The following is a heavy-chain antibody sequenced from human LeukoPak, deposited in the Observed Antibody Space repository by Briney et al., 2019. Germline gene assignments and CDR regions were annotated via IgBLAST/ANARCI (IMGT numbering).Heavy chain of an antibody. CDR2: INPSGGST. Sequence: GAPVKVSCKASGYTFTSYYMHWVRQAPGQGLEWMGIINPSGGSTSYAQKFQGRVTMTRDMSTSTVYMELSSLRSEDTAVYYCARDYKQWLVDFYYYYMGVWGKGTTVTVSS. V-gene: IGHV1-46*01. D-gene: IGHD6-19*01. J-gene: IGHJ6*03. CDR1: GYTFTSYY. CDR3: ARDYKQWLVDFYYYYMGV.